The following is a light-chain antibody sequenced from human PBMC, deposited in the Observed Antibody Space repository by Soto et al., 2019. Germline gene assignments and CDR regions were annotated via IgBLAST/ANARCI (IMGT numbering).Light chain of an antibody. V-gene: IGLV2-14*03. J-gene: IGLJ2*01. Sequence: QSVLTQPASVSGSPGQSITISCTGTSSDVGGYNYVSWYQHHPGKAPRLMIYDVTNRPSGVSNRFSGSNSGNTASLTISGLQAEDEADYYCSSYTSISTVVFGGGTKLTVL. CDR3: SSYTSISTVV. CDR1: SSDVGGYNY. CDR2: DVT.